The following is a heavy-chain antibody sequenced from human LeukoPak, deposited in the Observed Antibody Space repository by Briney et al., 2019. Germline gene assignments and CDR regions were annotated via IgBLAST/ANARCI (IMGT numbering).Heavy chain of an antibody. V-gene: IGHV4-30-4*08. J-gene: IGHJ6*03. CDR2: IYYSGST. CDR1: RGSISSGDYY. CDR3: ARATSAARYYYYYMDV. Sequence: PSETLSLTCTVSRGSISSGDYYWSWIRQPPGKGLEWIGYIYYSGSTYYNPSLKSRVTISVDTSKNQFSLKLSSVTAADTAVYYCARATSAARYYYYYMDVWGKGTTVTVSS. D-gene: IGHD2-2*01.